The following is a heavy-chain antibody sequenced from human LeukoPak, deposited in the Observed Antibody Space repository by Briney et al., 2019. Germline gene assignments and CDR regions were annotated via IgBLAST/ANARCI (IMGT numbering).Heavy chain of an antibody. Sequence: PSETLSLTCAVYGGSFSGYYWSWIRQPPGKGLEWIGEINHSGSTNYNPSLKSRVTISVDTSKNQFSLKLSSVTAADTAVYYCARTLGYCSSTSCYSRYYFDYWGQGTLVTVSS. D-gene: IGHD2-2*01. J-gene: IGHJ4*02. CDR3: ARTLGYCSSTSCYSRYYFDY. CDR2: INHSGST. CDR1: GGSFSGYY. V-gene: IGHV4-34*01.